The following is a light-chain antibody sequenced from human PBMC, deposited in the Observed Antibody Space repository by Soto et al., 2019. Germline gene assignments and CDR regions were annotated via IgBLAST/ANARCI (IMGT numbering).Light chain of an antibody. CDR3: QQYYNTPLFT. J-gene: IGKJ3*01. Sequence: DIVMTQSPDSLAVSLGERATINCKSSQSVLYNSNNKNYLAWYQQKPGQPPKLLIYLASTRESGVPDRFSGSGSGTEFTLTISSLQAEDVAVCYCQQYYNTPLFTFGPGTKVEIK. CDR2: LAS. CDR1: QSVLYNSNNKNY. V-gene: IGKV4-1*01.